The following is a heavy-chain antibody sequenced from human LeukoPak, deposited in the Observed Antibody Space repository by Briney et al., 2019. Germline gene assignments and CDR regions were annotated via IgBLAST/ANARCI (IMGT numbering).Heavy chain of an antibody. J-gene: IGHJ5*02. CDR1: GLTVSSYR. CDR3: ARERGYGGYKWFDP. V-gene: IGHV3-21*01. D-gene: IGHD5-12*01. CDR2: ISSISDYI. Sequence: GGSLRLSFAASGLTVSSYRVNWVRHAPGKGWEWVSCISSISDYIYYPDSAKRRFTISRDNAKNSLYLQMNSLRAEDTAVYYCARERGYGGYKWFDPWGQGTLVTVSS.